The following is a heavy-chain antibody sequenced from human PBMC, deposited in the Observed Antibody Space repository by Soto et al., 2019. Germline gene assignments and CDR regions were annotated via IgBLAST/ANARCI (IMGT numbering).Heavy chain of an antibody. V-gene: IGHV3-7*03. D-gene: IGHD2-2*01. CDR1: GFTFSDYW. J-gene: IGHJ6*02. CDR2: MKQEGGEK. Sequence: WSLRLSCAASGFTFSDYWMSWVRQAPGKGLEWVANMKQEGGEKKYVDSVKGRFTISRDNAKSSLYLQMNSLRAEDTAVYYCAKTTILLPAATIRGAPYNYYALDVWCQGTTVTVS. CDR3: AKTTILLPAATIRGAPYNYYALDV.